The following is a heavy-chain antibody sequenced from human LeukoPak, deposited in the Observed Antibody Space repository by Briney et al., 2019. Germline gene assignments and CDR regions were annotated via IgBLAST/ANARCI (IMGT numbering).Heavy chain of an antibody. CDR3: ASSGSGSYYNFDY. CDR2: INHSGTT. CDR1: GGSFSGYY. Sequence: PSETLSLTCAVYGGSFSGYYWSWIRQPPGKGLEWIGEINHSGTTNYNPSLKSRVTISLATSKNQSSLKLSSVTAADTAVYYCASSGSGSYYNFDYWGQGTLVTVSS. D-gene: IGHD3-10*01. V-gene: IGHV4-34*01. J-gene: IGHJ4*02.